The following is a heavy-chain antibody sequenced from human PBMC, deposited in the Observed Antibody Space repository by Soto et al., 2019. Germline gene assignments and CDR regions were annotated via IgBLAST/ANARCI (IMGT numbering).Heavy chain of an antibody. D-gene: IGHD5-12*01. CDR1: GFTFNSFE. CDR3: ARTAYSDLRGGWYFEL. V-gene: IGHV3-48*03. Sequence: GGSLRLSCSASGFTFNSFEMNWVRQAPGKGLEWVSYISNRDNTIYYADSVRGRFTISRDIAKNSLYLQMNGLRAEDTAVYFCARTAYSDLRGGWYFELWCRGTLLTVSS. J-gene: IGHJ2*01. CDR2: ISNRDNTI.